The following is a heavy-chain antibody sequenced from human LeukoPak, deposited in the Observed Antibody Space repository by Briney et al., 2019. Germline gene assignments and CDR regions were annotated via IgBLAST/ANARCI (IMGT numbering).Heavy chain of an antibody. CDR3: AKDLGWDSSSWYNYFDY. CDR1: GFTFSSYG. CDR2: IRYDGSNK. V-gene: IGHV3-30*02. J-gene: IGHJ4*02. Sequence: GGSLRLSCAASGFTFSSYGMHWVRQAPGKGLEWVAFIRYDGSNKYYVDSVKGRFTISRDNSKNTLYLQMNSLRAEDTAVYYCAKDLGWDSSSWYNYFDYWGQGTLVTVSS. D-gene: IGHD6-13*01.